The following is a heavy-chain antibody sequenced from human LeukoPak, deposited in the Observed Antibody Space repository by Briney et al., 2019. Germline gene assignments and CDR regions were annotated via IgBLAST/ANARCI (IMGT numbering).Heavy chain of an antibody. CDR3: ARDLGVTGTTY. V-gene: IGHV3-53*01. J-gene: IGHJ4*02. CDR2: IYSGGNR. Sequence: GGSLRLSCAASGFTVSSNYMSSVRQAPGKGLEWVSVIYSGGNRHYADSVKGRFTISRDNSKNTVYLQMNSLRAEDTALYYCARDLGVTGTTYWGQGTLVTASS. D-gene: IGHD1-20*01. CDR1: GFTVSSNY.